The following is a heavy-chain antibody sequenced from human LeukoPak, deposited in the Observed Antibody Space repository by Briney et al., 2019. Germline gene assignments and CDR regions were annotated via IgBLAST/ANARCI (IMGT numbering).Heavy chain of an antibody. CDR2: ISSSSSYI. V-gene: IGHV3-21*04. Sequence: PGGSLRLSCAASGFTFSRYSMNWVRQAPGKGLEWVSSISSSSSYIYYADSVKGRFTISRDNSKNTLYLQMSSLRAEDTALYYCAKPGEPSNYYFDYWGQGALVTVSS. D-gene: IGHD1-14*01. CDR3: AKPGEPSNYYFDY. CDR1: GFTFSRYS. J-gene: IGHJ4*02.